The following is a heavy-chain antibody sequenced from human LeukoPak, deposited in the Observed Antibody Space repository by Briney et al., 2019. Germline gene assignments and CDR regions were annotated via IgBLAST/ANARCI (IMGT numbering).Heavy chain of an antibody. CDR1: GFTVSSNY. Sequence: GGSLRLSCAASGFTVSSNYMSWVRQAPGKGLEWVSVIYSGGSTYYADSVKGRFTISRDNSKNTLYLQMNSLRAEDTAVYYCARDSGSPLGDAFDIWGQGTMVTVSS. V-gene: IGHV3-66*01. J-gene: IGHJ3*02. D-gene: IGHD1-26*01. CDR3: ARDSGSPLGDAFDI. CDR2: IYSGGST.